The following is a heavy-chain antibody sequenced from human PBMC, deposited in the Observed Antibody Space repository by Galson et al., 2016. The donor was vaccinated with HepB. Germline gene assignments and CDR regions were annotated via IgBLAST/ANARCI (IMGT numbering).Heavy chain of an antibody. CDR2: ISNSGRTK. D-gene: IGHD5-18*01. CDR1: GFTFSDYY. J-gene: IGHJ4*02. CDR3: AREEGKRLGDTAMEY. V-gene: IGHV3-11*01. Sequence: SLRLSCAASGFTFSDYYMSWIRQAPGKGLEWISYISNSGRTKYYADSVKGRFTVSRDNANNSLYLEINSLRVEDTAFYYCAREEGKRLGDTAMEYWGQGILVTVSS.